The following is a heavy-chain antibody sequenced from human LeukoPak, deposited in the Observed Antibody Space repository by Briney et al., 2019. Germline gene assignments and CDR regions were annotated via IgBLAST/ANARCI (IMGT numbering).Heavy chain of an antibody. Sequence: GGSLRLSCAASGFTVSSNYMSWVRQAPGKGLEWVANIKQDGSEKYYVDSVKGRFTISRDNAKNSLYLQMNSLRAEDTAVYYCAREREWELLWDYWGQGTLVTVSS. CDR1: GFTVSSNY. CDR2: IKQDGSEK. CDR3: AREREWELLWDY. D-gene: IGHD1-26*01. V-gene: IGHV3-7*01. J-gene: IGHJ4*02.